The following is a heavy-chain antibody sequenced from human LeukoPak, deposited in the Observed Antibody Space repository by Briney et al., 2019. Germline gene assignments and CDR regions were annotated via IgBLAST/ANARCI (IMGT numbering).Heavy chain of an antibody. CDR1: GFTFSSYA. J-gene: IGHJ4*02. D-gene: IGHD6-13*01. CDR2: ISGSGGST. CDR3: AKTYIGSWFYDC. V-gene: IGHV3-23*01. Sequence: GGSLRLSCAASGFTFSSYAMSWVRQAPGKGLEWVSAISGSGGSTYCADSVKGRFTISRDNSKNTLYLQMSNLRAEDTAVYFCAKTYIGSWFYDCWGQGTLVTVSS.